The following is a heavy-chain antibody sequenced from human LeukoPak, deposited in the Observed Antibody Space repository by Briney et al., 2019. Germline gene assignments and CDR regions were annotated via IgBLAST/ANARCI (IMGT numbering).Heavy chain of an antibody. V-gene: IGHV4-59*01. CDR2: IYYSGST. CDR3: ARDLQGSSWSFDP. J-gene: IGHJ5*02. D-gene: IGHD6-13*01. Sequence: SETLSLTCTVSGGSISSYYWSWIRQPPGKGLEWIGYIYYSGSTNCNPSLKSRVTISVDTSKNQFSLKLKSVTAADTAVYYCARDLQGSSWSFDPWGQGTLVTVSS. CDR1: GGSISSYY.